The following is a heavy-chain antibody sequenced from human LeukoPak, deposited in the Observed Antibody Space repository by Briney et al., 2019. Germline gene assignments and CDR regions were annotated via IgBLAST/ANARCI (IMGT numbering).Heavy chain of an antibody. CDR3: PRGGLVVVPAGFDY. CDR2: INHSGST. V-gene: IGHV4-34*01. CDR1: GGSFSGYY. D-gene: IGHD2-2*01. Sequence: PSETLSLTCAVYGGSFSGYYWSWIRQPPGKGLEWIGEINHSGSTNYNPSLKSRVTISVYTSKNQFSLKLSSVQAVDTAVYYSPRGGLVVVPAGFDYWGQGTLVTVSS. J-gene: IGHJ4*02.